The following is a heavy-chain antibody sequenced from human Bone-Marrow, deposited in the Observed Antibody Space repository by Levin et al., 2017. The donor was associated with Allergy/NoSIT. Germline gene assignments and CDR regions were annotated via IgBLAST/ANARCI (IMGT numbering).Heavy chain of an antibody. CDR1: GGSISSYY. J-gene: IGHJ6*03. Sequence: SETLSLTCTVSGGSISSYYWSWIRQPPGKGLEWIGYIYYSGSTNYNPSLKSRVTISVDTSKNQFSLKLSSVTAADTAVYYCARLHATDTYYYYYYMDGWGKGTTVTVSS. V-gene: IGHV4-59*01. D-gene: IGHD2-15*01. CDR2: IYYSGST. CDR3: ARLHATDTYYYYYYMDG.